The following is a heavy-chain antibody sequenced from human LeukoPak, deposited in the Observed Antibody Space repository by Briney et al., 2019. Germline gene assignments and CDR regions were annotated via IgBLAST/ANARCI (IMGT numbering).Heavy chain of an antibody. CDR2: ISSSSSYI. J-gene: IGHJ5*02. CDR1: GFTFSSYS. D-gene: IGHD2-2*02. Sequence: PGGSLRLSCTTSGFTFSSYSMNWVRQAPGKGLEWVSSISSSSSYIYYADSVKGRFTISRDNAKNSLYLQMNSLRAEDTAVYYCASRYCSSTSCYTGIDPWGQGTLVTVSS. V-gene: IGHV3-21*01. CDR3: ASRYCSSTSCYTGIDP.